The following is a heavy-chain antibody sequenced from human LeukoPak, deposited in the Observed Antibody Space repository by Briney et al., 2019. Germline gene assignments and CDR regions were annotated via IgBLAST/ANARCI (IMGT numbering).Heavy chain of an antibody. CDR3: AKNWGSFSWYFDL. CDR1: GFTFSDYA. V-gene: IGHV3-48*04. CDR2: ISGGSTSI. D-gene: IGHD2/OR15-2a*01. J-gene: IGHJ2*01. Sequence: GGSLRLSCAASGFTFSDYAMNWVRQAPGKGLEWVAFISGGSTSIYYEDSVKDRFTISRDNAKNSLYLQMNSLRAEDTALYYCAKNWGSFSWYFDLWGRGTLVTVSS.